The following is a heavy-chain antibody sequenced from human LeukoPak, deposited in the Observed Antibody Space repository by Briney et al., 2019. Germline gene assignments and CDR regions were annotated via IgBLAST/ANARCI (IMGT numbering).Heavy chain of an antibody. D-gene: IGHD2-21*02. J-gene: IGHJ4*02. CDR3: ARGREHIVVVTAIPYFDY. Sequence: PSETLSLTCAVSGGSISSSNWWSWVRQPPGKGLEWIGEIYHSRSTNYNPSLKSRVTISVDKSKNQFSLKLSSVTAADTAVYYCARGREHIVVVTAIPYFDYWGQGTLVTVSS. CDR2: IYHSRST. V-gene: IGHV4-4*02. CDR1: GGSISSSNW.